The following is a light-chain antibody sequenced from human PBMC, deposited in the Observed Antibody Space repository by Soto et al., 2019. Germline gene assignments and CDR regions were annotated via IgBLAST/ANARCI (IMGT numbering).Light chain of an antibody. CDR1: SSNIGSNT. CDR2: STS. V-gene: IGLV1-44*01. J-gene: IGLJ1*01. Sequence: QSVLTQPPSATGTPGQIVAIPCSGSSSNIGSNTVTWYQQLPGTAPKLLIYSTSQRSSGVPGRFSGSKSGASASLSISGLQSVDEADYYCAAWDDRLDVYVFGTGTKVTVL. CDR3: AAWDDRLDVYV.